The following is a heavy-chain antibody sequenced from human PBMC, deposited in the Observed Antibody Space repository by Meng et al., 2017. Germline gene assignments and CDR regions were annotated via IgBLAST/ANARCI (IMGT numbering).Heavy chain of an antibody. J-gene: IGHJ2*01. D-gene: IGHD6-19*01. V-gene: IGHV4-34*01. Sequence: AGVFCPSESLSRACAGLCGSLSGSNWGWSRQRPRKGRGWIGVINLYGSTNYNPSLKSRVTITVDASKNQFSLKLNSVSAADAAVYYCAREIAVAAHYYWYFDLWGRGTLVTVFS. CDR1: CGSLSGSN. CDR3: AREIAVAAHYYWYFDL. CDR2: INLYGST.